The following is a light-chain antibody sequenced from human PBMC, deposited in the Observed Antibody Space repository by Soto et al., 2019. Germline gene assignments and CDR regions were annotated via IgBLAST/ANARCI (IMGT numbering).Light chain of an antibody. CDR3: QQCGSSPWT. V-gene: IGKV3-20*01. Sequence: EIVLTQSTGTLSLSPGERATLSCRASQSVSVNYLAWYQQKPGQAPRLLIYNTSSRATGIPDRFSGSGSGTDFSLTISRLEPEDFAVYYCQQCGSSPWTFGQGTKVEVK. CDR2: NTS. J-gene: IGKJ1*01. CDR1: QSVSVNY.